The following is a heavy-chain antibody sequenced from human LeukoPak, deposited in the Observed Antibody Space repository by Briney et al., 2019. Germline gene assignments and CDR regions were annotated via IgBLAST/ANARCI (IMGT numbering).Heavy chain of an antibody. D-gene: IGHD2-15*01. CDR2: INPNSGGT. J-gene: IGHJ4*02. V-gene: IGHV1-2*02. Sequence: ASVKVSCKASGYTFTGYYIHWVRQAPGQGLEWMGWINPNSGGTNYAQKFQGRVTMTRDTSISTAYMELTRLRSDDTAVYYCARDLKLIAEFDYWGQGTLVTVSS. CDR1: GYTFTGYY. CDR3: ARDLKLIAEFDY.